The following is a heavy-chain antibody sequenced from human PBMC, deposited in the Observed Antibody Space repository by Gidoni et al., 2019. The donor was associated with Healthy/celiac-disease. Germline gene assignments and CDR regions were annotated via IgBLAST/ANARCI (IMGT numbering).Heavy chain of an antibody. J-gene: IGHJ4*02. Sequence: EVQLLESGGGLVQPGGSLRLSCAASGFTFSSYAMSWVRQAPGKGLEWVSAISGSGGSTYYADSVKGRFTIFRDNSKNTLYLQMNSLRAEDTAVYYCAKDFGARTRAFDYWGQGTLVTVSS. CDR1: GFTFSSYA. CDR3: AKDFGARTRAFDY. D-gene: IGHD3-16*01. CDR2: ISGSGGST. V-gene: IGHV3-23*01.